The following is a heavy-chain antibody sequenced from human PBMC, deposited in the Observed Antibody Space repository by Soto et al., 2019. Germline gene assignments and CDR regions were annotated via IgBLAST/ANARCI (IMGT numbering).Heavy chain of an antibody. Sequence: SETLSLTCTVSGGSISRYYWSWIRQPPGKGLEWIGYMYNTGSTVYNPPFKSRVTISVDTSKNQFSLKLNSVTAADTAVYYCARDLWGYCGTDCYPLDVWRQGTTVTVSS. D-gene: IGHD2-21*02. J-gene: IGHJ6*02. V-gene: IGHV4-59*01. CDR3: ARDLWGYCGTDCYPLDV. CDR1: GGSISRYY. CDR2: MYNTGST.